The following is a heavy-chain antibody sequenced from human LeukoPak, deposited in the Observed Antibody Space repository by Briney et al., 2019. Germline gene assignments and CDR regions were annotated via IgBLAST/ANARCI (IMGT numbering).Heavy chain of an antibody. D-gene: IGHD6-13*01. V-gene: IGHV3-11*06. J-gene: IGHJ4*02. CDR1: GFTFSDYY. CDR3: AKGLYSSTWYVDY. Sequence: PGGSLRLSCAASGFTFSDYYVSWIRQAPGKGLEWVSYISSSSTSTNYADSVKGRFTISRDNAKNSLYLQMNSLRAEDSAVYYCAKGLYSSTWYVDYWGRGTLVTVSS. CDR2: ISSSSTST.